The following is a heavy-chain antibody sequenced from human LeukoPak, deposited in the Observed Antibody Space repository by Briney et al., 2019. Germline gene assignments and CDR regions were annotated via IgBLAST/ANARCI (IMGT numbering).Heavy chain of an antibody. CDR2: TYYRSKWYN. CDR3: ARDGWGYYFDY. V-gene: IGHV6-1*01. J-gene: IGHJ4*02. CDR1: GDSVSSNSAA. Sequence: SGPGLVKPSQTLSLACAISGDSVSSNSAAWNWIRQSPWRGLEWLGRTYYRSKWYNDYELSMKSRITFNPDTSKNQVSLQLNSVTPEDTAVYYCARDGWGYYFDYWGQGTLVTVSS. D-gene: IGHD6-19*01.